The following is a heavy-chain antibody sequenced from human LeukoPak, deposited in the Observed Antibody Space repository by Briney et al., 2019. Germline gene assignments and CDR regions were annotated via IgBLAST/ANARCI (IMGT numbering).Heavy chain of an antibody. Sequence: ASVKVSCKASGYTFVSYGISWVRQAPGQGLEWMGIIDPSGGSTTYAQKFQGRVTMTRDTSTSTVYMWLNSLRSEDTAVYYCAREGFYSESYFDYWGQGTLVTVSS. CDR3: AREGFYSESYFDY. D-gene: IGHD1-26*01. J-gene: IGHJ4*02. V-gene: IGHV1-46*01. CDR2: IDPSGGST. CDR1: GYTFVSYG.